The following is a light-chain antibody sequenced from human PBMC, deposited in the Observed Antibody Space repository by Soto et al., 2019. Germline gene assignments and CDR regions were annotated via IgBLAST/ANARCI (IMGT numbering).Light chain of an antibody. V-gene: IGLV2-23*01. CDR3: CSYAGSSTLDYV. CDR1: SSDVGGYSY. Sequence: QSVLTQPASVSGSPGQSITISCTGTSSDVGGYSYVSWYQQNPGKTPKLVIYEGSKRPSGVSNRFSGSKSGNTASLTISGLQAEDEADYYCCSYAGSSTLDYVFGTGTKVTVL. CDR2: EGS. J-gene: IGLJ1*01.